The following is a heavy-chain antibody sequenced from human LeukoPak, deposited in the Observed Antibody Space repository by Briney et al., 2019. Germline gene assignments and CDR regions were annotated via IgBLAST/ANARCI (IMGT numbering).Heavy chain of an antibody. D-gene: IGHD6-25*01. Sequence: SETLSLTCTVSGVSISTYYWSWIRQPPGKGLEWIGYIYYTGSTNYNPSLKSRVTISVDTSKHQFSLKLRSVTAADTAVYYCARDGRVAATDTGAFDVWGQGTMVTVSS. J-gene: IGHJ3*01. CDR2: IYYTGST. CDR1: GVSISTYY. CDR3: ARDGRVAATDTGAFDV. V-gene: IGHV4-59*12.